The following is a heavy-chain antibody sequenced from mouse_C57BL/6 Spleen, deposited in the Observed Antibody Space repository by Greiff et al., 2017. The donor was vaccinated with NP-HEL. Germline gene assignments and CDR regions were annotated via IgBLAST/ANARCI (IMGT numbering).Heavy chain of an antibody. V-gene: IGHV1-26*01. CDR2: INPNNGGT. CDR1: GYTFTDYY. CDR3: ARRDVMGYGPHFDY. D-gene: IGHD1-1*01. J-gene: IGHJ2*01. Sequence: EVQLQQSGPELVKPGASVKISCKASGYTFTDYYMNWVKQSHGKSLEWIGDINPNNGGTSYNQKFKGKATLTVDKSSSTAYMELRSLTSEDSAVYYCARRDVMGYGPHFDYWGQGTTLTVSS.